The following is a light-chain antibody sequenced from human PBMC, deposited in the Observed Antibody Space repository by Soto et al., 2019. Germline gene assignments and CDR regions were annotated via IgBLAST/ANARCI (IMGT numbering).Light chain of an antibody. Sequence: DIQMTQSPSTLSASVGDRVTITCRASQSISSWLAWYQQKPGRAPKVLIFDASSLESGVPSRFSGSGSATEFTLTISSLQPDDFATYYCQQYTTCPWTFGQGTKVDI. CDR2: DAS. CDR3: QQYTTCPWT. CDR1: QSISSW. V-gene: IGKV1-5*01. J-gene: IGKJ1*01.